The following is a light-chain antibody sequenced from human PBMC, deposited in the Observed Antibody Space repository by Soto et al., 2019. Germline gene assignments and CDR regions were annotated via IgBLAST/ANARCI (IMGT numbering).Light chain of an antibody. CDR2: EVS. CDR3: RLYTSDSTSV. Sequence: QSLLRLPASVSGAPGQSVNISCTGTSSDFLSSKRVSWYQRPPGSGPRVMIYEVSSRPSGVPGRFSGSKSGNRASLTISGLQAEEQAEYSCRLYTSDSTSVFGTGTKVTVL. CDR1: SSDFLSSKR. J-gene: IGLJ1*01. V-gene: IGLV2-18*01.